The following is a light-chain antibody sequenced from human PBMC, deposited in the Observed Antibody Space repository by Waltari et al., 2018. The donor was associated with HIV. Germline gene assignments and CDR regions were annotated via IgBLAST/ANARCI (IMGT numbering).Light chain of an antibody. Sequence: QSALTQPPSASGSPGQSVTISCAGTSSDLGLYNFVSWYQHHPGKAPKLMISEVSRRPAGVPHRVSVSKSGNTASLTVSGLQAEDEAAYYCFSDAGNNYLLFGGGTKLTVL. CDR3: FSDAGNNYLL. CDR1: SSDLGLYNF. V-gene: IGLV2-8*01. J-gene: IGLJ2*01. CDR2: EVS.